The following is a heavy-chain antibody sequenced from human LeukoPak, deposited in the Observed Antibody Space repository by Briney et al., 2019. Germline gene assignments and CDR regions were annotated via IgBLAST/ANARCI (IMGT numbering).Heavy chain of an antibody. J-gene: IGHJ6*03. V-gene: IGHV3-7*01. Sequence: PGGSLRLSCAASGFTFSSYWMSWVRQAPGKGLEWVANIKQDGSEKYYVDSVKGRFTISRDNAKNSLYLQMNSLRAEDTAVYYCARKYSYASYYYYMDVWGKGTTVTVSS. CDR2: IKQDGSEK. D-gene: IGHD5-18*01. CDR1: GFTFSSYW. CDR3: ARKYSYASYYYYMDV.